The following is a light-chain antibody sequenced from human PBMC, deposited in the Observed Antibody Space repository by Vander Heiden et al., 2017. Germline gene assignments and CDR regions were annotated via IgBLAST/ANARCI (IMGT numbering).Light chain of an antibody. V-gene: IGLV1-44*01. Sequence: QSVLTQPPSSSRTPGQRVTIPCSGSSSNIGSNTVNWYQQLPGTAPKLLIYSNNQRPSGVPDRFSGAKSGTSASLAISGLQSEEEADYYCAAWDDSLNGVVFGGGTKLTVL. CDR2: SNN. J-gene: IGLJ2*01. CDR1: SSNIGSNT. CDR3: AAWDDSLNGVV.